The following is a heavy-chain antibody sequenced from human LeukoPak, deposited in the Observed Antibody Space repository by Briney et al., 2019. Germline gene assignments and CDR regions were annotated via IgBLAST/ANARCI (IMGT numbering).Heavy chain of an antibody. J-gene: IGHJ3*02. V-gene: IGHV4-39*01. CDR1: GDSISGSRYY. Sequence: SETLSLTCTVSGDSISGSRYYWGWIRQPPGKGLEAIGTIYYNGSTYYNPSLKSRVTISVDTSKNQFSLKLSSVTAADTAVYYCARWGRLGAFDIWGQGTMVTVSS. CDR2: IYYNGST. CDR3: ARWGRLGAFDI. D-gene: IGHD3-9*01.